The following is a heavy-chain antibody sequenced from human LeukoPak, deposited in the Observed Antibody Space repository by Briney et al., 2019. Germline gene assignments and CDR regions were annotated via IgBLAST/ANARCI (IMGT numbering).Heavy chain of an antibody. D-gene: IGHD5-12*01. Sequence: SETLSLTCTVSGGSISSYYWSWIRQPPGKGLEWIGYIYYSGSTNYNPSLKSRVTISVDTSKNQFSLKLSSVTAADTAVYYCARDYESYGMDVWGQGTTVTASS. V-gene: IGHV4-59*01. CDR2: IYYSGST. CDR1: GGSISSYY. CDR3: ARDYESYGMDV. J-gene: IGHJ6*02.